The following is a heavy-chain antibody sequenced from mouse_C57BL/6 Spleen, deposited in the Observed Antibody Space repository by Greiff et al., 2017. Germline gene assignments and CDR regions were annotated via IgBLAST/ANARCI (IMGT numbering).Heavy chain of an antibody. Sequence: VKLQQSGPELVKPGASVTIPCKASGYTFTDYNMDWVKQSHGKSLEWIGDITTNNGGTSYNQKYKGKDTLTVDKSSSTAYMELRHLTSEDTAVYYCARDSHMDYWGQGTSVTVSS. CDR1: GYTFTDYN. CDR3: ARDSHMDY. V-gene: IGHV1-18*01. CDR2: ITTNNGGT. J-gene: IGHJ4*01.